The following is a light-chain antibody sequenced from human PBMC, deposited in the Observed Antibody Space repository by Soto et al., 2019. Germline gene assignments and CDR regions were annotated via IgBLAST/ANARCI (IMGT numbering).Light chain of an antibody. CDR3: SSYAGSYTLV. V-gene: IGLV2-11*01. CDR2: DVS. CDR1: SNDVGGYNF. J-gene: IGLJ2*01. Sequence: QSLLTQPRPVSGSPGQSVTISCTGTSNDVGGYNFVSWYQQHPGKVPKLFIYDVSRRPSGVPDRFSGSKSGNTASLTISGLQAEDEADYYCSSYAGSYTLVFGGGTKLTVL.